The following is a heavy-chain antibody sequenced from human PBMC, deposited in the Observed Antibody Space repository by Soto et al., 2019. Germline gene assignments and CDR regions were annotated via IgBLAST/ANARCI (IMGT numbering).Heavy chain of an antibody. J-gene: IGHJ6*03. CDR3: ARRGYGSRWPNVYMDV. CDR2: ISNNGAHT. Sequence: EEQLVESGGGLVQPGGSLRLSYAASGFTFSNYEMHWVRQAPGKGLEYVSGISNNGAHTDYAKSVKGRFTISRDNSENTLYLQMGSLRAEDMALYYCARRGYGSRWPNVYMDVWGKGTTVPVSS. V-gene: IGHV3-64*01. CDR1: GFTFSNYE. D-gene: IGHD6-13*01.